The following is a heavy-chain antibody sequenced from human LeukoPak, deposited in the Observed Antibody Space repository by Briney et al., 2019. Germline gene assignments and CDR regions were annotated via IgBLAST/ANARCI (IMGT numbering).Heavy chain of an antibody. V-gene: IGHV4-30-4*01. CDR1: GGSISSGDYY. CDR3: ARIGDYYGSGSDV. D-gene: IGHD3-10*01. Sequence: SQTLSLTCTVSGGSISSGDYYWSWIRQPPGKGLEWIGYIYYSGSTYYNPSLKSRVTISVDTSKNQFSLKLSSVTAADTAVYYCARIGDYYGSGSDVWGQGTTVTVSS. J-gene: IGHJ6*02. CDR2: IYYSGST.